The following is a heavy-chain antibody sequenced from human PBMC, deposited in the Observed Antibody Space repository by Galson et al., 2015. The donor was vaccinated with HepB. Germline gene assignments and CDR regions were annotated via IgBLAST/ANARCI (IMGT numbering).Heavy chain of an antibody. CDR1: GFTFSSYC. CDR2: INHDGSEK. J-gene: IGHJ6*03. Sequence: SLRLSCAASGFTFSSYCMSWARQAPGTGLEWVANINHDGSEKYYVDSVKGRFTLSRDNAKTSLYLQMNSLRAEDTAVYYCVRRGNDYFYYYMDVWGKGTTVTVSS. V-gene: IGHV3-7*01. D-gene: IGHD1-1*01. CDR3: VRRGNDYFYYYMDV.